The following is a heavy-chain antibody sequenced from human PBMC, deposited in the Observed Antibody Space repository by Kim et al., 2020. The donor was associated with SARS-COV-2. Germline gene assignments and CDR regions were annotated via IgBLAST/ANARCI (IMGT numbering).Heavy chain of an antibody. V-gene: IGHV4-59*01. D-gene: IGHD6-13*01. CDR3: ARVLVAAAGYGMDV. J-gene: IGHJ6*02. Sequence: NPSLKSRVTISVDTSKNQFSLKLSSVTAADTAVYYCARVLVAAAGYGMDVWGQGTTVTVSS.